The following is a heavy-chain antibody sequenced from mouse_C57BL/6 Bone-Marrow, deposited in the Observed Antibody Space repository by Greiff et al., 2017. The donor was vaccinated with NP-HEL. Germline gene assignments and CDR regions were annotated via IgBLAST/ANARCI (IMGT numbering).Heavy chain of an antibody. CDR2: ISSGGDYI. J-gene: IGHJ3*01. CDR3: TVAYYSNYAFAY. D-gene: IGHD2-5*01. Sequence: EVQRVESGEGLVKPGGSLKLSCAASGFTFSSYAMSWVRQTPEKRLEWVAYISSGGDYIYYADTVKGRFTISRDNARNTLYLQMSSLKSEDTAMYYCTVAYYSNYAFAYWGQGTLVTVSA. V-gene: IGHV5-9-1*02. CDR1: GFTFSSYA.